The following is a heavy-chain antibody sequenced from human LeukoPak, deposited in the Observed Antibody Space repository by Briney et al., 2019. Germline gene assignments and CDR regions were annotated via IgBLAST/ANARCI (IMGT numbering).Heavy chain of an antibody. CDR2: IYYSGST. J-gene: IGHJ6*02. V-gene: IGHV4-59*01. Sequence: PSETLSLTCTVSGGSISSYYWSWIRQPPGKGLEWIGYIYYSGSTNYNPSLKSRVTISVDTSKNQFSLKLSSVTAADTAVYYCARETEGRLDVWGQGTTVTVSS. CDR1: GGSISSYY. CDR3: ARETEGRLDV. D-gene: IGHD1-14*01.